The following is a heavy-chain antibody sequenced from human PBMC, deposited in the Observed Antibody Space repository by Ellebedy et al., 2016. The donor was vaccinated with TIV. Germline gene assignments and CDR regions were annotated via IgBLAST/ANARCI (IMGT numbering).Heavy chain of an antibody. CDR1: GGTFSSYA. J-gene: IGHJ6*02. V-gene: IGHV1-8*02. Sequence: ASVKVSCXASGGTFSSYAISWVRQAPGQGLEWMGWISAYNGNTNYAQKFQGRVTMTRNTSISTAYMELSSLRSEDTAVYYCAVWFGELLGYYYGMDVWGQGTTVTVSS. D-gene: IGHD3-10*01. CDR2: ISAYNGNT. CDR3: AVWFGELLGYYYGMDV.